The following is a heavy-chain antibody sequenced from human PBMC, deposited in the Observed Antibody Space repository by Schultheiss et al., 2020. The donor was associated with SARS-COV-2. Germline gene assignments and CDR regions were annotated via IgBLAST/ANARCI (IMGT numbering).Heavy chain of an antibody. Sequence: SETLSLTCAVSGGSISSTNWWSWVRQPPGKGLEWIGEIYHRGTTTYNPSLMNRVTMSIDKSNNHFSLNLKSVTAADTAIYYCARGNYVINWFAPWGRGMLVTVSS. J-gene: IGHJ5*02. V-gene: IGHV4-4*02. CDR3: ARGNYVINWFAP. CDR2: IYHRGTT. CDR1: GGSISSTNW. D-gene: IGHD1-7*01.